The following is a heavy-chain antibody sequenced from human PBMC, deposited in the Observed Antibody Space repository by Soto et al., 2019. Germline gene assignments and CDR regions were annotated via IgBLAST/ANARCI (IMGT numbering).Heavy chain of an antibody. CDR3: ARQAPRYDSSGLGYRDAFDI. J-gene: IGHJ3*02. CDR1: GGSISSSSYY. D-gene: IGHD3-22*01. Sequence: SETLSLTCTVSGGSISSSSYYWGWIRQPPGKGLEWIGSIYYSGSTYYNPSLKSRVTISVDTSKNQFSLKLSSVTAADTAVYYCARQAPRYDSSGLGYRDAFDIWGQGTMVTVSS. CDR2: IYYSGST. V-gene: IGHV4-39*01.